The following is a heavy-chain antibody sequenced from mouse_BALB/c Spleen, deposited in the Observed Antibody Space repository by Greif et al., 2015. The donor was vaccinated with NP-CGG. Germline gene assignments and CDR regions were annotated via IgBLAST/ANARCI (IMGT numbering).Heavy chain of an antibody. J-gene: IGHJ4*01. Sequence: VQLQQSGAELAKPGASVKMSRKASGYTFTSYWMHWVKQRPGQGLEWIGYINPSTGYTEYNQKFKDKATLTADKSSSTAYMQLSSLTSEDSAVYYCARNYAMDYWGQGTSVTVSS. V-gene: IGHV1-7*01. CDR3: ARNYAMDY. CDR2: INPSTGYT. CDR1: GYTFTSYW.